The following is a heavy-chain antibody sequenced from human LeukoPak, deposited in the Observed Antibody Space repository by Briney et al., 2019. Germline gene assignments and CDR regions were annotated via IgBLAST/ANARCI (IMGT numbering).Heavy chain of an antibody. Sequence: ASVKVSCKASGGTFTSYYMHWVRQAPGQGLEWMGIINPSGGSASYTQKFQGRVTMTRDTSTTTVYMELSSLRSQDTAVYYCARHKEVGDYYYFDYWGQGTLVTVSS. CDR1: GGTFTSYY. CDR3: ARHKEVGDYYYFDY. V-gene: IGHV1-46*01. J-gene: IGHJ4*02. D-gene: IGHD2/OR15-2a*01. CDR2: INPSGGSA.